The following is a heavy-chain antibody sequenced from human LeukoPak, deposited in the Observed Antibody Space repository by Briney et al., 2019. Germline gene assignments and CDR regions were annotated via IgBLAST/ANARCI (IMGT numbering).Heavy chain of an antibody. D-gene: IGHD3-10*01. J-gene: IGHJ4*02. CDR1: GFTFSNYA. Sequence: LPGGSLRLSCAASGFTFSNYAMSWVRQAPGKGLEWVSAISSSGGSTYYADSVKGRFTISRDNSKNTLYLQMNSLRAEDTAVYYCATRGGYFDYWGQGTLVTVSS. CDR3: ATRGGYFDY. CDR2: ISSSGGST. V-gene: IGHV3-23*01.